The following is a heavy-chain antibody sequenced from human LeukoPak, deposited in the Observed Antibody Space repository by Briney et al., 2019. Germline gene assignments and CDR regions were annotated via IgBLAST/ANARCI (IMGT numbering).Heavy chain of an antibody. J-gene: IGHJ4*02. D-gene: IGHD6-19*01. CDR3: ATTVAGYPDDYLDY. Sequence: GGSLRVSCAASGFTFSSYAMSWVRQAPGKGLERVAHTNQDGSKNYYVDSVRGRFTISRDNAKNSLYLQMNSLRAEDTAVYYCATTVAGYPDDYLDYWGQGTLVTVSS. CDR1: GFTFSSYA. V-gene: IGHV3-7*01. CDR2: TNQDGSKN.